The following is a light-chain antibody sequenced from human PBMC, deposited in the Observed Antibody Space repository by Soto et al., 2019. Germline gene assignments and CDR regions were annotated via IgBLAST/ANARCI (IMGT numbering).Light chain of an antibody. CDR3: QKYNSAPST. Sequence: DIQMTQSPSSLSASVGDRVTITCRASQAISNFLAWYQQKPGQIPKLLIYGASTLQSGVPSRFSGTGSGTDFALTISSLQPEDFATYYCQKYNSAPSTFGPGTKVEV. CDR1: QAISNF. CDR2: GAS. J-gene: IGKJ1*01. V-gene: IGKV1-27*01.